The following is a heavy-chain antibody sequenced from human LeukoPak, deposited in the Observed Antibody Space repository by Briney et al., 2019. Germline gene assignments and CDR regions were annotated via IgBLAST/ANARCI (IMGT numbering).Heavy chain of an antibody. V-gene: IGHV4-59*01. J-gene: IGHJ3*02. D-gene: IGHD1-26*01. CDR3: ATAQSGGYWVGI. Sequence: PSETLSLTCAVSGFSISSYYWRWIRQPPGKGLEWMGDISYSGSTKYNASLKSRLTITVEASKNKFPLQQSTMTAADTAVYYCATAQSGGYWVGIWGQGTMVTVSS. CDR1: GFSISSYY. CDR2: ISYSGST.